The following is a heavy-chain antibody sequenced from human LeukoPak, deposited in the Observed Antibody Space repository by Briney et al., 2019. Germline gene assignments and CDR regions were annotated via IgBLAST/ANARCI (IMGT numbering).Heavy chain of an antibody. CDR2: IYYSGRT. CDR3: ARQPQRAYSGWYDY. V-gene: IGHV4-39*01. D-gene: IGHD6-19*01. Sequence: SETLSLTCTVSGGSISSSSYYWGWLRQPPGKGLVWIGSIYYSGRTYYNPSLKSRVTISVDTSKNQFSLKLSSVTAADTAVYFCARQPQRAYSGWYDYWGQGTLVTVSS. J-gene: IGHJ4*02. CDR1: GGSISSSSYY.